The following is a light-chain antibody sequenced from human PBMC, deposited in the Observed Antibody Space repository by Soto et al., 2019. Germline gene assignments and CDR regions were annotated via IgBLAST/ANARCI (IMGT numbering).Light chain of an antibody. CDR3: QQSYSAPYT. CDR1: QSIYSS. J-gene: IGKJ5*01. Sequence: DIQMTQSPSSLSASVGGRVTTTCRASQSIYSSLNWYHQKPGKAPKLLIYAASNLQSGVPSRFSGSGSGTDFTLSISSLQPEDFATYYCQQSYSAPYTFGQGTRLEIK. V-gene: IGKV1-39*01. CDR2: AAS.